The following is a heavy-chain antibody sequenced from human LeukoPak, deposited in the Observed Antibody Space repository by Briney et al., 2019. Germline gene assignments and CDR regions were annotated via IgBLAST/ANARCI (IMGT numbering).Heavy chain of an antibody. CDR2: ITPIFGTT. J-gene: IGHJ4*02. CDR1: GGTFNYYT. Sequence: AASFKVYSKASGGTFNYYTINWVRQAPGQGLEWMGGITPIFGTTNYAQKFQGRVTITSDESTRTTYMDLISLTSEDTAMYYCASTESRDGYNGGAFDYWGQGTLVTVSS. V-gene: IGHV1-69*01. D-gene: IGHD5-24*01. CDR3: ASTESRDGYNGGAFDY.